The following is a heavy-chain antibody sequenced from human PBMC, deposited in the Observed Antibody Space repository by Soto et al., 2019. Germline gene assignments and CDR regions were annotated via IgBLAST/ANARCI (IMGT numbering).Heavy chain of an antibody. J-gene: IGHJ4*02. CDR3: ARGVPNCSSSSCYFDF. CDR1: GFTFSIHW. CDR2: ISGDGRTT. Sequence: GSLRLSCAASGFTFSIHWMNWVRQAPGKGLVWVSRISGDGRTTSHADSVKGRFTISRDNAKNTLYLQMNSLRVEDTAVYYCARGVPNCSSSSCYFDFWGQGILVTVSS. V-gene: IGHV3-74*01. D-gene: IGHD2-2*01.